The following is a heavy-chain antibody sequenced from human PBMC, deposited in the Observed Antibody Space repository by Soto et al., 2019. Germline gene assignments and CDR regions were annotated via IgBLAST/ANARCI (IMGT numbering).Heavy chain of an antibody. CDR3: ASRGPANGMDV. V-gene: IGHV5-51*01. D-gene: IGHD1-26*01. CDR2: IYHADSDT. CDR1: GNRFPNYW. J-gene: IGHJ6*02. Sequence: ESLKISCRTSGNRFPNYWIGCLRQMPGKGLEWLGLIYHADSDTRDSPSFQGQVTISADKYISTAYLHLSSRKVSDTAIYYCASRGPANGMDVWGQGTMVTVSS.